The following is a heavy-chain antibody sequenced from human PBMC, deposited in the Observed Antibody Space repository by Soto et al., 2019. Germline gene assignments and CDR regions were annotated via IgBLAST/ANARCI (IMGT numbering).Heavy chain of an antibody. CDR2: IWYDGSNK. V-gene: IGHV3-33*01. CDR1: GFTFSSYG. CDR3: ARGVGSSYLDY. D-gene: IGHD6-13*01. J-gene: IGHJ4*02. Sequence: PGGSLRLSCAASGFTFSSYGMHWVRQAPGKGLEWVAVIWYDGSNKYYADSVKGRFTISRDNSKNTLYVQMNSLRAEDTAVYYCARGVGSSYLDYWGQGTLVTVSS.